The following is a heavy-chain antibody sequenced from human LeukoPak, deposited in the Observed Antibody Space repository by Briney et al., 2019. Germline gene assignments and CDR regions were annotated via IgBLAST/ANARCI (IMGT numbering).Heavy chain of an antibody. D-gene: IGHD1-1*01. V-gene: IGHV1-2*06. CDR1: GYTFTGYY. Sequence: GASVKVSCKASGYTFTGYYIHWVRQAPGQGLEWMGRINPNYGGTNYAQKFQGRVTMTRDMSMSTAYMELSRLRSVDTAVYYCAQSTTSTILTLFHNWGQGTLVTVSS. CDR2: INPNYGGT. CDR3: AQSTTSTILTLFHN. J-gene: IGHJ4*02.